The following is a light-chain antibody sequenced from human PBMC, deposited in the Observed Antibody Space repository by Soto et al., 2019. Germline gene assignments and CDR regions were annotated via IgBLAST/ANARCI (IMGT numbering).Light chain of an antibody. Sequence: QLVLTQPPSASASLGASVKLTCTLSSGHNSYAIAWHQQQPEKGPRYLMKLNSDGSHSKGDGIPDRFSGSSSGAERYLTISSXXSXDEADYYCQTWSTDIRVFGGGTKLTV. CDR1: SGHNSYA. CDR2: LNSDGSH. CDR3: QTWSTDIRV. J-gene: IGLJ3*02. V-gene: IGLV4-69*01.